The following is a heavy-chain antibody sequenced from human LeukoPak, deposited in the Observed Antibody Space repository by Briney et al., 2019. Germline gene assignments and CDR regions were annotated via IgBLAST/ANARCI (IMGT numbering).Heavy chain of an antibody. CDR2: ISYDGSNK. J-gene: IGHJ6*04. CDR3: ARETYCSSTSCYLDYYYGMDV. V-gene: IGHV3-30*04. CDR1: GFTFSSYA. D-gene: IGHD2-2*01. Sequence: GRSLRLSCAASGFTFSSYAMHWVRQAPREGLEWVAVISYDGSNKYYADSAKGRFTISRDNSKNTLYLQMNSLRAEDTAVYYCARETYCSSTSCYLDYYYGMDVWGKGTTVTVSS.